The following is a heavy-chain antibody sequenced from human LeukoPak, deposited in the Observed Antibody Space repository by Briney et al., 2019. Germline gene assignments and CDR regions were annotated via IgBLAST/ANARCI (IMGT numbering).Heavy chain of an antibody. CDR2: IYYSGST. CDR1: GGSISSGGYY. CDR3: ARDGDYYGSGSYYYGMDV. D-gene: IGHD3-10*01. J-gene: IGHJ6*04. Sequence: PSQTLSLTCTVSGGSISSGGYYWIWIRQHPGKGLEWIGYIYYSGSTYYNPSLKSRVTISVDTSKNQFSLKLSSVTAADTAVYYCARDGDYYGSGSYYYGMDVWGKGTTVTVSS. V-gene: IGHV4-31*03.